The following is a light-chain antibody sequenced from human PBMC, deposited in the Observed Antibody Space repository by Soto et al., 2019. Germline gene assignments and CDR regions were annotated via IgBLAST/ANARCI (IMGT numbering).Light chain of an antibody. J-gene: IGKJ1*01. Sequence: DIVMTQSPDSLAMSLGERATINCKSSQSVLYSSDNKNYLAWYQQKPGQPPKLLIYWASTRESGVPDRFSGSGSGTDFTLTISSLQAEDVALYYCQQYYSNFRTFGQGTKVDIK. CDR3: QQYYSNFRT. CDR2: WAS. CDR1: QSVLYSSDNKNY. V-gene: IGKV4-1*01.